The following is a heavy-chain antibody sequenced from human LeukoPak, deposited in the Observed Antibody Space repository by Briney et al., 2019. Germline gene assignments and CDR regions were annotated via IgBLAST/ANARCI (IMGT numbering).Heavy chain of an antibody. Sequence: GGSLRLSCAASGFTFSTYSLNWVRQAPGKGLEWVSYISSSSSTIYYADSVTGRFTISRDNAKNSLYLQMNSLRAEDTAVYYCARGRDLFDFWGQGTLVTVSS. J-gene: IGHJ4*02. CDR2: ISSSSSTI. V-gene: IGHV3-48*04. CDR1: GFTFSTYS. CDR3: ARGRDLFDF.